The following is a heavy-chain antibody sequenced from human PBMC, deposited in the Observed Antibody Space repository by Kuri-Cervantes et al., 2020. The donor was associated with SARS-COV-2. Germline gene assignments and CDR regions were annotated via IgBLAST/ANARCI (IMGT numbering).Heavy chain of an antibody. CDR2: IIPIFGTA. J-gene: IGHJ4*02. CDR1: GGTFSSYA. Sequence: SVKVSCKASGGTFSSYAISWVRQAPGQGLEWMGGIIPIFGTANYAQKFQGRVTITADESTSTAYMELSSLRSEDTAVYYCATGFTGRYSSSAKDEYYFDYWGQGTLVTVSS. CDR3: ATGFTGRYSSSAKDEYYFDY. V-gene: IGHV1-69*13. D-gene: IGHD6-13*01.